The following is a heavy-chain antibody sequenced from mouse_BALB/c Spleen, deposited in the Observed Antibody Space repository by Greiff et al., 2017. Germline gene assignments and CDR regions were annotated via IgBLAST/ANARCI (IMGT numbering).Heavy chain of an antibody. CDR3: TRGYDYDGYAMDY. CDR2: INPSNGGT. J-gene: IGHJ4*01. D-gene: IGHD2-4*01. CDR1: GYTFTSYY. Sequence: VQLQQSGAELVKPGASVKLSCKASGYTFTSYYMYWVKQRPGQGLEWIGEINPSNGGTNFNEKFKSKATLTVDKSSSTAYMQLSSLTSEDSAVYECTRGYDYDGYAMDYWGQGTSVTVSS. V-gene: IGHV1S81*02.